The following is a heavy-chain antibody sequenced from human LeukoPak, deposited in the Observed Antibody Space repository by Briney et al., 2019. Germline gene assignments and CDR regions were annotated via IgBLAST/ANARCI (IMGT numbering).Heavy chain of an antibody. CDR1: GFTFSSNS. CDR3: ARTATDTGEFDY. D-gene: IGHD6-13*01. Sequence: GGSLRLSCAASGFTFSSNSMNWVRPAPGKGLECVSSISSSSSSIYYADSVKGRFTISRDDAKNSLYLQMNSLRAEDTAVYYCARTATDTGEFDYWGQGTLVTVSS. V-gene: IGHV3-21*01. CDR2: ISSSSSSI. J-gene: IGHJ4*02.